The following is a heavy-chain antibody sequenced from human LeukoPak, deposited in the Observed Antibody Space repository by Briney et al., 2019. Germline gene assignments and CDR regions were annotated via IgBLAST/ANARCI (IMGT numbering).Heavy chain of an antibody. CDR3: SIAAAATNWFDP. D-gene: IGHD6-13*01. CDR1: GYSISSGYY. Sequence: SETLSLTCTVSGYSISSGYYWGWIRQPPGKGLEWIGSIYHSGSTNYNPSLKSRVTISVDTSKNQFSLKLSSVTAADTAVYYCSIAAAATNWFDPWGQGTLVTVSS. CDR2: IYHSGST. J-gene: IGHJ5*02. V-gene: IGHV4-38-2*02.